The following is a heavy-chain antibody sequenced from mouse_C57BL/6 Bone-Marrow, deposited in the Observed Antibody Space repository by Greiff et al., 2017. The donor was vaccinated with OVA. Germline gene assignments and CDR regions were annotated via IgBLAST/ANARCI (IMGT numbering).Heavy chain of an antibody. Sequence: EVQLQQSGPELVKPGASVKISCKASGYSFTDYNMNWVKQRNGKSLEWIGVINPNYGTTSYNQKFKCNATLTVYQSSSTAYMQLNSLTSEDSAVYYCARGDYDDLRAMDYWGQGTSVTVSS. J-gene: IGHJ4*01. D-gene: IGHD2-4*01. V-gene: IGHV1-39*01. CDR1: GYSFTDYN. CDR2: INPNYGTT. CDR3: ARGDYDDLRAMDY.